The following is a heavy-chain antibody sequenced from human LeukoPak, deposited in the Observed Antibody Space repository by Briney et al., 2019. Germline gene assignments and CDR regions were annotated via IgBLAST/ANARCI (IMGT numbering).Heavy chain of an antibody. CDR3: ASSISSTSVDY. D-gene: IGHD2-2*01. Sequence: SETLSLTCTVSGGSISSYYWSWIRQTPGKGLEWIGYIYYSGSTNYNPSLKSRVTISVDTSKNQFSLKLSSVTAADTAVYYCASSISSTSVDYWGQGTLVTVSS. V-gene: IGHV4-59*01. CDR2: IYYSGST. CDR1: GGSISSYY. J-gene: IGHJ4*02.